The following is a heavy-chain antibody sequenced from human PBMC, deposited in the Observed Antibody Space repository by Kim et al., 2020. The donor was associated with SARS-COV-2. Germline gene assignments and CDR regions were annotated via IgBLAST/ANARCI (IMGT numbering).Heavy chain of an antibody. D-gene: IGHD3-22*01. V-gene: IGHV4-31*03. CDR2: IYYSGST. CDR1: GGSISSGGYY. Sequence: SETLSLTCTVSGGSISSGGYYWSWIRQHPGKGLEWIGYIYYSGSTYYNPSLKSRVTISVDTSKNQFSLKLSSVTAADTAVYYCARAPTMIVVDDAFDIWGQGTMVTVSS. J-gene: IGHJ3*02. CDR3: ARAPTMIVVDDAFDI.